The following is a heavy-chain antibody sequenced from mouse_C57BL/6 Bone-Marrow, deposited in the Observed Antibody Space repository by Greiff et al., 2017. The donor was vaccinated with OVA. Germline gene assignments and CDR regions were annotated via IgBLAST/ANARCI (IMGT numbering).Heavy chain of an antibody. Sequence: VKLQESDAELVKPGASVKISCKVSGYTFTDHTIHWMKQRPEQGLDWIGYIYPRDGSTKYNEKFKGKATLTADKSSSTAYMQLNSLTSEDSAVYFCARGRWLLPFAYWGQGTLVTVSA. D-gene: IGHD2-3*01. J-gene: IGHJ3*01. CDR3: ARGRWLLPFAY. CDR2: IYPRDGST. CDR1: GYTFTDHT. V-gene: IGHV1-78*01.